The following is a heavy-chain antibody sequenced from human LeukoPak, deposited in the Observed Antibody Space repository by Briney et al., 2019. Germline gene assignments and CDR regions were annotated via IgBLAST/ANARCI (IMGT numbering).Heavy chain of an antibody. D-gene: IGHD2-21*01. Sequence: GSLRLSCAASGFTFSSYAMHWVRQAPGKGLEWIGYIYYSGSTNYNPSLKSRVTISVDTSKNQFSLKLSSVTAADTAVYYCARGRALFDWGQGTLVTVSS. CDR1: GFTFSSYA. V-gene: IGHV4-59*12. CDR3: ARGRALFD. J-gene: IGHJ4*02. CDR2: IYYSGST.